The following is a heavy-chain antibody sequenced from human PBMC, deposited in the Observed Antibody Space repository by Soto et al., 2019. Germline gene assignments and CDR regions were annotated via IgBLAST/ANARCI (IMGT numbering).Heavy chain of an antibody. CDR1: GFTFTVYT. CDR3: AREIAGFYGAGSYYRPRSFDF. Sequence: GSLRLSCVASGFTFTVYTMHWVRQAPGKGLEWVALISHDVNKKDYADSAKGRFTISRDNSQNTLYLQMNSLRPEDTAVYYCAREIAGFYGAGSYYRPRSFDFWGQGTLVTVSS. D-gene: IGHD3-10*01. V-gene: IGHV3-30-3*01. CDR2: ISHDVNKK. J-gene: IGHJ4*02.